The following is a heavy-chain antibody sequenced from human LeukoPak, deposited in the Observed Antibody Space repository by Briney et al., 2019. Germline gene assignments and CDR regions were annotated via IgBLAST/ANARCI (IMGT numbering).Heavy chain of an antibody. CDR3: ARAAAISPYYFDY. CDR2: MSPNSGNT. J-gene: IGHJ4*02. V-gene: IGHV1-8*01. Sequence: ASVKVSCKASGYTFTSYDITWVRQAPGQGLEWMGWMSPNSGNTGYAQKFQGRVTMTRNTSITTAYMELSSLTSEDTAVYYCARAAAISPYYFDYWGLGSQVTVSP. CDR1: GYTFTSYD. D-gene: IGHD6-25*01.